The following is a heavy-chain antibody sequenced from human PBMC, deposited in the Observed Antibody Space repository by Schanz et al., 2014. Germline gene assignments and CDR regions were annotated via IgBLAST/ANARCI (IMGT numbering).Heavy chain of an antibody. D-gene: IGHD2-21*01. CDR1: GFSFSSYA. CDR2: INSDGTKR. J-gene: IGHJ3*02. CDR3: ARDGYSVVVISPTESFDI. V-gene: IGHV3-33*08. Sequence: QVQLVESGGGVVQPGRSLRLSCATSGFSFSSYAINWVRQAPGKGLEWVAFINSDGTKRFYADSVKSRFTISRDNSRNTLYLQMNSLRAEDTAVYYCARDGYSVVVISPTESFDIWGQGTMVTVSP.